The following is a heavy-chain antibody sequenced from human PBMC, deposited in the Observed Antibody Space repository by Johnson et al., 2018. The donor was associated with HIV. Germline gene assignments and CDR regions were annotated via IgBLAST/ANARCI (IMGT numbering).Heavy chain of an antibody. CDR2: INWNGGST. CDR3: ARDFESAAGI. D-gene: IGHD6-13*01. J-gene: IGHJ3*02. V-gene: IGHV3-20*04. CDR1: GFIFNDYV. Sequence: MQLVESGGGLVQPGRSLRLSCAASGFIFNDYVMSWVRQAPGKGLEWVSGINWNGGSTYYADSVKGRFTISRDNSKNTLYLQMNSLRAEDTAVYYCARDFESAAGIWGQGTMVTVSS.